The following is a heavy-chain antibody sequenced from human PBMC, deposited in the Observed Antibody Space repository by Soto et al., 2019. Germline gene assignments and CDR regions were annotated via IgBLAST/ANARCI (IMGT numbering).Heavy chain of an antibody. CDR2: ISYDGSNK. J-gene: IGHJ4*02. D-gene: IGHD3-22*01. CDR1: GFTFSSYA. Sequence: HPGGSLRLSCAASGFTFSSYAMHWVRQAPGKGLEWVAVISYDGSNKYYADSVKGRFTIPRDNSKNTLYLQMNSLRAEDTAVYYCARDFGYYDSSGYYYWGQGTLVTVSS. CDR3: ARDFGYYDSSGYYY. V-gene: IGHV3-30-3*01.